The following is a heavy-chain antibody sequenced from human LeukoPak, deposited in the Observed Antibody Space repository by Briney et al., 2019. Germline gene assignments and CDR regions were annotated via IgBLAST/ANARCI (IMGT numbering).Heavy chain of an antibody. Sequence: PSETLSLTCTVSGGSISSSSYYGDWIRQPPGKGLEWIGSIYYSGSIYYNPSLKSRVTISVDTSKNQFSLKLSSVTAADTAVYYCARQTKATASLDYWGQGTLVTVSS. J-gene: IGHJ4*02. CDR3: ARQTKATASLDY. D-gene: IGHD2-21*02. V-gene: IGHV4-39*01. CDR2: IYYSGSI. CDR1: GGSISSSSYY.